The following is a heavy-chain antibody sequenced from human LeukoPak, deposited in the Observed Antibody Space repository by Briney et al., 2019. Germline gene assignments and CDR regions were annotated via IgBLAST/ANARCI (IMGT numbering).Heavy chain of an antibody. V-gene: IGHV3-23*01. J-gene: IGHJ4*02. CDR2: ISGSGGST. CDR1: GFTFSSYA. D-gene: IGHD3-10*01. CDR3: AKDPAIVLLWFGESEDY. Sequence: PGGSLRLSCAASGFTFSSYAMSWVRQAPGKGLEWVSAISGSGGSTYYADSVKGLITISRDNSKNTLYLQMNSLRAEDTAVYYCAKDPAIVLLWFGESEDYWGQGTLVTVSS.